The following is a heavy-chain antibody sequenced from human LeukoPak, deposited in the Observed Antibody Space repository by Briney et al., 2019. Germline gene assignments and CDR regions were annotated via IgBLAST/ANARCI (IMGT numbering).Heavy chain of an antibody. CDR3: AKDSTYDSSGYYDPTFDY. Sequence: GGSLRLSCAASGFTFDDYAMHWVRQAPGKGLEWVSLISGDGGSTYYADSVKGRFTISRDHSKNSLYLQMNSLRTEDTALYYCAKDSTYDSSGYYDPTFDYWGQGTLVTVSS. V-gene: IGHV3-43*02. CDR1: GFTFDDYA. D-gene: IGHD3-22*01. J-gene: IGHJ4*02. CDR2: ISGDGGST.